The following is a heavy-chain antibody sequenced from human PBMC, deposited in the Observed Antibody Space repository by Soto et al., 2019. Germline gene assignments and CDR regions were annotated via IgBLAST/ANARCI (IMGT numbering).Heavy chain of an antibody. CDR2: IYYSGST. CDR3: ARHARIAVVPGAFDI. J-gene: IGHJ3*02. CDR1: GGSISSYY. Sequence: SETLSLTCTVSGGSISSYYWSWIRQPPGKGLEWIGYIYYSGSTNYNPSLKSRVTISVDTSKNQFSLKLSSVTAADTAVYYCARHARIAVVPGAFDIWGQGTMVTVSS. D-gene: IGHD6-19*01. V-gene: IGHV4-59*08.